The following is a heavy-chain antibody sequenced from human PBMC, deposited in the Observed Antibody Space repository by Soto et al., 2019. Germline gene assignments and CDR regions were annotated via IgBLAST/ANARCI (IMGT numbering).Heavy chain of an antibody. J-gene: IGHJ3*02. CDR1: GFTFSSCW. CDR2: IKQDSTET. Sequence: EEQLVESGGALVQPGGSLRLSCAASGFTFSSCWMSWVRQAPGKGLEWVANIKQDSTETHYVDSVKGRFIISRDNVKDSLFLQMNSLRVEDTALYYWARGFNSRWNPVVVVATYVFGIWGQGTMVTVSS. V-gene: IGHV3-7*01. CDR3: ARGFNSRWNPVVVVATYVFGI. D-gene: IGHD2-15*01.